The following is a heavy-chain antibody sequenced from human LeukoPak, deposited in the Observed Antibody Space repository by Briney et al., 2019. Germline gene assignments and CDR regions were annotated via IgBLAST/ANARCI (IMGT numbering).Heavy chain of an antibody. D-gene: IGHD4-17*01. J-gene: IGHJ3*02. CDR2: ISSRSDTI. V-gene: IGHV3-48*02. CDR3: ATDHSGDYVYALHI. CDR1: GFTFSSYG. Sequence: PGGSLRLSCAASGFTFSSYGMIWVRQAPGKGLEWVSYISSRSDTIYYADSVKGRFTVSRDNAKNSLFLQMNSLRDEDTAVYYCATDHSGDYVYALHIWGQGTMVTVSS.